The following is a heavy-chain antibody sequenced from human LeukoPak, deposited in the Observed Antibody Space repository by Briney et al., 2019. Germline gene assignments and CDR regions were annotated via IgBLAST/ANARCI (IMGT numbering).Heavy chain of an antibody. CDR3: ASSGSYPPYGMDV. CDR2: IIPILGIA. J-gene: IGHJ6*02. D-gene: IGHD1-26*01. CDR1: GGTFSSYA. V-gene: IGHV1-69*04. Sequence: GSSVKVSCKASGGTFSSYAISWVRQAPGQGLEWMGRIIPILGIANYAQKFQGRVTITADKSTSTAYMELSSLRSEDTAVYYCASSGSYPPYGMDVWGQGTLVTVSS.